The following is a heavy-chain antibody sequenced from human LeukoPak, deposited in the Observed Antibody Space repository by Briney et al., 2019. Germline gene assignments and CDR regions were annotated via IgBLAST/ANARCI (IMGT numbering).Heavy chain of an antibody. J-gene: IGHJ3*01. Sequence: GGSLRLSCAASGFSFSNYGMNWVRQAPGKGLEWVSGITGHGDTTYYADSVKGRFTISRDNSRNTVYLQMNSLRAEDTAVYYCAKDLRYSGSPRAFDFWGQGTMVTVSS. CDR2: ITGHGDTT. D-gene: IGHD1-26*01. CDR3: AKDLRYSGSPRAFDF. V-gene: IGHV3-23*01. CDR1: GFSFSNYG.